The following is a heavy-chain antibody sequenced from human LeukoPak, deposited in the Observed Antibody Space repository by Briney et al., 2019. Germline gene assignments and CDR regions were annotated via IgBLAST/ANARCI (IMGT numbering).Heavy chain of an antibody. CDR1: GFTFSSYS. CDR2: ISSSSSTI. CDR3: ARDGGSYCGGDCYSTLTSDYYYMDV. D-gene: IGHD2-21*02. Sequence: PGGSLRLSCAASGFTFSSYSMNWVRQAPGKGLEWVSYISSSSSTIYYADSVKGRFTISRDNAKNSLYLQMNSLRAEDTAVYYCARDGGSYCGGDCYSTLTSDYYYMDVWGKGTTVTVSS. J-gene: IGHJ6*03. V-gene: IGHV3-48*01.